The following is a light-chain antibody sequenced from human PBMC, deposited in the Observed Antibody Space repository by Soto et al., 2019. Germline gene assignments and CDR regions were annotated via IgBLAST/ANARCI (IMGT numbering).Light chain of an antibody. CDR3: QQYNAYSQT. CDR1: QSISNY. J-gene: IGKJ1*01. V-gene: IGKV1-5*01. CDR2: DAS. Sequence: DIPMTQSPSTLSASVGDRVTITCRASQSISNYLAWYQQKPGIAPNLLIYDASSLESGVPSRFSGSGSGTEFTLTISSLHPDDFATYYCQQYNAYSQTFGQGTKVEIK.